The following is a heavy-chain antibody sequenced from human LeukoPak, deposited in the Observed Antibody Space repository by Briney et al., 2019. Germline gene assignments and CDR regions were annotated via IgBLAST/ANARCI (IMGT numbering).Heavy chain of an antibody. CDR1: GFTFSSYG. Sequence: PGGSLRLSCAASGFTFSSYGMHWVRQAPGKGLEWVAVILSDGSKEFYTDSVKGRFTISRDNAKNTMYLQMNSLTAEDTAVYYCARGAWTAYYLDSWGQGTLVTVSS. CDR3: ARGAWTAYYLDS. D-gene: IGHD3/OR15-3a*01. V-gene: IGHV3-33*01. CDR2: ILSDGSKE. J-gene: IGHJ4*02.